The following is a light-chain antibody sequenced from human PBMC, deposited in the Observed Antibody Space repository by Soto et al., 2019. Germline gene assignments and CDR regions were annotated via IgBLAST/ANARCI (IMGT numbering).Light chain of an antibody. Sequence: EIVLTQSPATLSLSPGERATLSCRASQSISTSLAWYQQKPGQSPRLLISDASDRAAGIPARFNGSGSGTDFTLTISGLEPADSAVYCCQQRYSWPLGTFGQGTKVEIK. CDR3: QQRYSWPLGT. CDR2: DAS. CDR1: QSISTS. V-gene: IGKV3-11*01. J-gene: IGKJ1*01.